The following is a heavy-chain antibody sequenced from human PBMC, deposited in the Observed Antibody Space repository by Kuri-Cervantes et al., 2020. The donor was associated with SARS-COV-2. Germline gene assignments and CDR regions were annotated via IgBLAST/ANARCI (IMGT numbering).Heavy chain of an antibody. D-gene: IGHD2-15*01. CDR3: SRGEVEVVVVATSHYFDY. J-gene: IGHJ4*02. CDR2: INAYNGNT. V-gene: IGHV1-18*01. Sequence: ASVQVSCKASGYTFTSYGISWVRQAAGQGLEWMGWINAYNGNTNYSQKLQGRVTMTTDTSTSTAYMELRSLRSDDTAVYYCSRGEVEVVVVATSHYFDYWGQGTLVTVSS. CDR1: GYTFTSYG.